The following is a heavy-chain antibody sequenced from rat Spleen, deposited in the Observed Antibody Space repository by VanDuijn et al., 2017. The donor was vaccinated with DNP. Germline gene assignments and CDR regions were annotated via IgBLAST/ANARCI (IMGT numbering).Heavy chain of an antibody. Sequence: EVQLVESGGGLVQPGRSLKLSCAASGFTFRSFGMAWVRQAPKRGLGWVATIIYNGGSTYYSDSVKGRFSISRDNAKSTLYLQLNSLRSEDTATYYCTSNPHFRTAAPFDYWGQGVMVTVSS. CDR3: TSNPHFRTAAPFDY. J-gene: IGHJ2*01. CDR2: IIYNGGST. CDR1: GFTFRSFG. D-gene: IGHD3-8*01. V-gene: IGHV5-46*01.